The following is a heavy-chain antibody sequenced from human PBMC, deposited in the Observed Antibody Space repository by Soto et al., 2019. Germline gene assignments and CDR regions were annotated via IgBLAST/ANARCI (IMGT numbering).Heavy chain of an antibody. D-gene: IGHD6-13*01. Sequence: QVQLQESGPGLVKPSETLSLTCTVSGGSINSCYWSWIRQPPGKGLESIGYILYSGSTNYNPSLKSRVTISVDTSKNQFSLRLTSVTAADTAVYYCARDKEGAAAGTFDYWGQGTLVTVSS. CDR1: GGSINSCY. V-gene: IGHV4-59*01. J-gene: IGHJ4*02. CDR2: ILYSGST. CDR3: ARDKEGAAAGTFDY.